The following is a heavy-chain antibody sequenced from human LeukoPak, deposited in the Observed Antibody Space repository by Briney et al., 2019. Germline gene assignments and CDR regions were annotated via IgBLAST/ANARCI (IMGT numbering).Heavy chain of an antibody. CDR1: GGTFSSYD. D-gene: IGHD4-17*01. CDR3: AREFFDYGDYGAIDY. CDR2: IIPILGIA. J-gene: IGHJ4*02. Sequence: SVKVSCKASGGTFSSYDISWVRQAPGQGLERMGRIIPILGIANYAQKFQGRVTITADKATSTAYMELSSLRSEDTAVYYCAREFFDYGDYGAIDYWGQGTLVTVSS. V-gene: IGHV1-69*04.